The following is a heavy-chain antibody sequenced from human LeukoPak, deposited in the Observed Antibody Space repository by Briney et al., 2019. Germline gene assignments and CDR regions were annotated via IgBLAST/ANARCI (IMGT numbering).Heavy chain of an antibody. D-gene: IGHD5-12*01. V-gene: IGHV1-69*02. CDR1: GGTFSSYT. CDR2: IIPILGIA. Sequence: SVKVSCKASGGTFSSYTISWVRQAPGQGLEWMGRIIPILGIANYAQKFQGRVTITADKSTSTAYMELSSLRSEDTAVYYCARGGSGYDLRAWYWGQGTLVTVSS. CDR3: ARGGSGYDLRAWY. J-gene: IGHJ4*02.